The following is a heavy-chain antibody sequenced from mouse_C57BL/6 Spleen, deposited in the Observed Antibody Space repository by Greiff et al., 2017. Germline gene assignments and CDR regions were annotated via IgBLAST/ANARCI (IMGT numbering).Heavy chain of an antibody. Sequence: QVQLQQPGAELVRPGSSVKLSCKASGYTFTSYWMDWVKQRPGQGLEWIGNIYPSDSETHYNQKFKDKDTLTVDKSSSTAYMQLSSLTSEDSAVYYCARGGYFDYWGQGTTLTVSS. CDR2: IYPSDSET. CDR3: ARGGYFDY. J-gene: IGHJ2*01. CDR1: GYTFTSYW. V-gene: IGHV1-61*01.